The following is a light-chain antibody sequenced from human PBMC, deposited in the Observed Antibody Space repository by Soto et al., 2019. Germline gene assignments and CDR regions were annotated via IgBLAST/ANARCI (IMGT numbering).Light chain of an antibody. CDR1: QDISNY. CDR2: DAS. Sequence: DIQMTQSPSSLSASVGDRVTITCQASQDISNYLNWYQQKPGKAPKLLIYDASNLETGVPSRFSGSGYGTDFTFNISSLQPEDIANYYCKKYDNLPPYTFGQGTKLEIK. CDR3: KKYDNLPPYT. V-gene: IGKV1-33*01. J-gene: IGKJ2*01.